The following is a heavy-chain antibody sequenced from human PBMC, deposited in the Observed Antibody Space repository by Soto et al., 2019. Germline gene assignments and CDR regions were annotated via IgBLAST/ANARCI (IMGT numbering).Heavy chain of an antibody. D-gene: IGHD2-15*01. CDR2: ISCSGGST. J-gene: IGHJ4*02. CDR1: GFTFSSYA. Sequence: PGGSLRLSCAASGFTFSSYAMSWVRQAPGKGLEWVSAISCSGGSTYYADSVKGRITISRDNSKSTLYLKMISLRAEDTAVYYCAKGPLPSAVSDDYWGQGTLVTVSS. CDR3: AKGPLPSAVSDDY. V-gene: IGHV3-23*01.